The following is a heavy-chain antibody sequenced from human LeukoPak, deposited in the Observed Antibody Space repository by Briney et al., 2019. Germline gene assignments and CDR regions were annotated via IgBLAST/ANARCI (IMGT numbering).Heavy chain of an antibody. CDR2: ISYDGINK. D-gene: IGHD3-10*01. J-gene: IGHJ6*03. V-gene: IGHV3-30*03. CDR1: GFTLSSYV. CDR3: ARDGPSELGELLYHYYYYMDV. Sequence: PGGSLRLSCAASGFTLSSYVMHWVRQAPGKGLEWVAVISYDGINKYYADSVKGRFTISRDNSKNTLSLQMNSLRAEDTAVYYCARDGPSELGELLYHYYYYMDVWGKGTTVTVSS.